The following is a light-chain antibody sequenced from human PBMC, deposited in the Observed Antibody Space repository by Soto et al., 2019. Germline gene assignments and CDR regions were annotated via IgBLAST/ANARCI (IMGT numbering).Light chain of an antibody. J-gene: IGLJ3*02. CDR3: QSYDSSQSGWV. Sequence: QSVLTQPPSVSGAPGQTVTISCTGATFDVHWYQQFPGAAPIVLIYGNTTRPSGVPDRFSGSKSGTSASLAIAGLQAEDEGDYYCQSYDSSQSGWVFGGGTKVTVL. CDR2: GNT. V-gene: IGLV1-40*01. CDR1: ATFD.